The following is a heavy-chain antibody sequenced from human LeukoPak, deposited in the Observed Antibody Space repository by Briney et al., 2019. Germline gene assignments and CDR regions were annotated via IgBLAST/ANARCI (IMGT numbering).Heavy chain of an antibody. V-gene: IGHV4-39*07. Sequence: SETLSLTCTVSGGSISSSSYYWGWIRQPPGKGLEWIGSIYYSGSTYYNPSLKSRVTISVDTSKNQFSLKLSSVTAADTAVYYCARASLGYCSGGSCYYGAFDIWGQGTMVTVSS. CDR3: ARASLGYCSGGSCYYGAFDI. J-gene: IGHJ3*02. CDR2: IYYSGST. CDR1: GGSISSSSYY. D-gene: IGHD2-15*01.